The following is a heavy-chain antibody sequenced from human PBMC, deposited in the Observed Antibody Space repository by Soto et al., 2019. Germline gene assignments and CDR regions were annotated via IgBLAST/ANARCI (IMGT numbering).Heavy chain of an antibody. D-gene: IGHD1-26*01. CDR2: TSHDGTNK. CDR3: ASVGATPHDAFDI. Sequence: QVHLVESGGGVVQPGRSLRLSCAASGFTFRSYGMHWVRQAPGKGLEWVTLTSHDGTNKYYADSVKGRFSISRDNSKNTLYLQMNSLRAEDTAVYYCASVGATPHDAFDIWGQGTMVTVSS. V-gene: IGHV3-30*03. CDR1: GFTFRSYG. J-gene: IGHJ3*02.